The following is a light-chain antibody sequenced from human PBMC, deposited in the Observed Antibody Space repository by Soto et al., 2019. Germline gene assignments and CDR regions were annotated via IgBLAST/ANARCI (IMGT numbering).Light chain of an antibody. J-gene: IGKJ5*01. CDR3: QQYNNWTIT. CDR1: QNVGSN. Sequence: EIVMTQSPATLSVSPGERATLSCRASQNVGSNLAWYQETPGRAPRLLIYGASTRATGIPARFSGSGSVTDFTLTISSLQSEDFAVYYCQQYNNWTITFGQGTRLEIK. CDR2: GAS. V-gene: IGKV3D-15*01.